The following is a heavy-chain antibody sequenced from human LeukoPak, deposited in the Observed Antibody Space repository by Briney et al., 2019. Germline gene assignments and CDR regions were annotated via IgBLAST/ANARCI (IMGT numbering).Heavy chain of an antibody. CDR1: GGSFSGYY. D-gene: IGHD1-7*01. CDR3: ARGIQTNYYYYYMDV. V-gene: IGHV4-34*01. Sequence: SETLSLTCAVYGGSFSGYYWSWIRQPPGKGLEWIGEINHSGSTNYNPSLKSRVTISVDTSKNQFSLKLSSVTAADTAVYYCARGIQTNYYYYYMDVWGKGTTVTVSS. CDR2: INHSGST. J-gene: IGHJ6*03.